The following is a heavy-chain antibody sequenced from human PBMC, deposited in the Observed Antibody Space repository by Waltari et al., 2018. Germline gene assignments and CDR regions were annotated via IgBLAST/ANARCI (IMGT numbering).Heavy chain of an antibody. J-gene: IGHJ4*02. CDR1: GFSFSSYW. V-gene: IGHV3-7*01. D-gene: IGHD3-16*01. Sequence: EVQLVESGGGLVQPGGSLRLSCAASGFSFSSYWMSWVRQAPGKGLAWVDNINENGGEKYYVDSVKGRFTISRDNAKNSLYLQMNSLRLEDTAVYFCAKGGHLDDWGQGTLVTVSS. CDR2: INENGGEK. CDR3: AKGGHLDD.